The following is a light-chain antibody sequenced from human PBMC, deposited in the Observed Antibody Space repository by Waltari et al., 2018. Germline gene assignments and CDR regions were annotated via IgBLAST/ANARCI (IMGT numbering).Light chain of an antibody. CDR3: QQRSNWTPHT. CDR1: QSVGTY. Sequence: IVLTQSPATLSLSPGETATLSCRASQSVGTYLAWYQQKPGQAPRLLIYDASNMATGIPARFRGSGSGTDFTLTISSLEAEDFAVYYCQQRSNWTPHTFGQGARLEIK. V-gene: IGKV3-11*01. J-gene: IGKJ2*01. CDR2: DAS.